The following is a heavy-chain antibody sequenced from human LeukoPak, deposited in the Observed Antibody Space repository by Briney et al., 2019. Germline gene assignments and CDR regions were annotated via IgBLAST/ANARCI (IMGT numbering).Heavy chain of an antibody. Sequence: GGSLRLSCATSGFTFSRYSMNWVRQAPGKGLEWISYISSSGSTIYDADSVKGRFTISRDNARNSLYLQMSSLRDEDTAVYYCARDLTGYYKIDFWGQGTLVTVSS. CDR3: ARDLTGYYKIDF. CDR1: GFTFSRYS. D-gene: IGHD3-9*01. CDR2: ISSSGSTI. V-gene: IGHV3-48*02. J-gene: IGHJ4*02.